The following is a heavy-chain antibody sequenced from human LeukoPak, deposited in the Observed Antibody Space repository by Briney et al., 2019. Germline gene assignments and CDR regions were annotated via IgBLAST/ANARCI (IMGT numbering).Heavy chain of an antibody. Sequence: GGSLRLSCAASGFTFSNRAMHWVRQAPGKGLEWVTLVWYDGNRKYYADSVKGRFTISRDNAKNTLYLQMNSLRAEDTAVYYCARRGYSYGTDYWGQGTLVTVSS. CDR2: VWYDGNRK. V-gene: IGHV3-33*01. CDR3: ARRGYSYGTDY. CDR1: GFTFSNRA. J-gene: IGHJ4*02. D-gene: IGHD5-18*01.